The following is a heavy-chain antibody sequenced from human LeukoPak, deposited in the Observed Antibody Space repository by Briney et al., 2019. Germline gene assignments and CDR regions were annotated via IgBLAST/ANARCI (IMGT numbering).Heavy chain of an antibody. V-gene: IGHV3-7*01. D-gene: IGHD6-13*01. CDR2: INQDGGGK. J-gene: IGHJ6*03. Sequence: HPGGSLRLSCAASRFTFSNYWMSWVRQAPGKGLEWVANINQDGGGKYYVDSVKGRFTISRDNAKNSLYLQMDSLRAEDTAVYYCASGPSYSSSWYSGYYYMDVWGKGTTVTVSS. CDR3: ASGPSYSSSWYSGYYYMDV. CDR1: RFTFSNYW.